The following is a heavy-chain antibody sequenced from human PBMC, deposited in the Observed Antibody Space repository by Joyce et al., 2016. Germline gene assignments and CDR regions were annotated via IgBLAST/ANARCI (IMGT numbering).Heavy chain of an antibody. D-gene: IGHD1-26*01. Sequence: QVQLQESGPGLVQPSQTLSLTCGVSGGSISDGGYYWSWIRQRPGQGLEWIGYINYSGNTYYNPSLKSRLTISIDMSKNQFSLRLTSVTAADTAVYYCARVPLSSAFGYWGQGILVTVSS. CDR3: ARVPLSSAFGY. CDR2: INYSGNT. CDR1: GGSISDGGYY. V-gene: IGHV4-31*11. J-gene: IGHJ4*02.